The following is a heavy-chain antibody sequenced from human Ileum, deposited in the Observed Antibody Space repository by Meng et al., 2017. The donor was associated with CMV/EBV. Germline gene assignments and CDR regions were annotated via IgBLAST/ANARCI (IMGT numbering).Heavy chain of an antibody. D-gene: IGHD3-3*01. CDR1: GFTFNIYH. J-gene: IGHJ5*02. Sequence: GESLKISCAASGFTFNIYHMNWVRQAPGKGLEWVSSISSRSTLIYYADSVKGRFTISRDNAKNSLYLQMNGLRAEDTAVYYCARDIKSYDFWSGYRHLDPWDQGTRVTVSS. CDR3: ARDIKSYDFWSGYRHLDP. CDR2: ISSRSTLI. V-gene: IGHV3-21*06.